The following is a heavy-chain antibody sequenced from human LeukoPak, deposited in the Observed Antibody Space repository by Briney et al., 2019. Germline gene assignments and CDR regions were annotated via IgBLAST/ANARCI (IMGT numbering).Heavy chain of an antibody. Sequence: GGSLRLSCVASGFTFSNFAMSWVRQAPGKGLEWVSSISGSGGSTYYADSVKGRFPISRDNSKNTLYLQMNDLGADDTAVYYCARDNYYGSGSYTAYWGQGTLVTVSP. CDR2: ISGSGGST. CDR3: ARDNYYGSGSYTAY. J-gene: IGHJ4*02. CDR1: GFTFSNFA. D-gene: IGHD3-10*01. V-gene: IGHV3-23*01.